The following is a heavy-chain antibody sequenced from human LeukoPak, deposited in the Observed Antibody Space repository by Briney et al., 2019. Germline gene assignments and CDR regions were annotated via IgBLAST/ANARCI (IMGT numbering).Heavy chain of an antibody. D-gene: IGHD1-26*01. CDR3: ARGFRMGATKGGILPRY. J-gene: IGHJ4*02. CDR1: GFSFRDYG. V-gene: IGHV3-30*02. Sequence: GGSLRLSCGASGFSFRDYGTHWVRQAPRKGLEGVTFIQYDGSVIFYADSVKGRFTISRDNPKNTLYLQMNSLRAEDTAVYYCARGFRMGATKGGILPRYWGQGTLVTVSS. CDR2: IQYDGSVI.